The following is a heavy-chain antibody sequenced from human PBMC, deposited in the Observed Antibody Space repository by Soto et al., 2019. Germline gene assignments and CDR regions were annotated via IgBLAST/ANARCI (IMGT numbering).Heavy chain of an antibody. D-gene: IGHD6-19*01. Sequence: SETLSLTCTVSGGSISSGDYYWSWIRQPPGKGLEWIGYIYYSGSTYYNPSLKSRVTISVDTSKNQFSLKLSSVTAADTAVYYCARRGYSSGWYEVAGEGYNWFDPWGHVTPVPVSS. CDR3: ARRGYSSGWYEVAGEGYNWFDP. V-gene: IGHV4-30-4*01. CDR2: IYYSGST. J-gene: IGHJ5*02. CDR1: GGSISSGDYY.